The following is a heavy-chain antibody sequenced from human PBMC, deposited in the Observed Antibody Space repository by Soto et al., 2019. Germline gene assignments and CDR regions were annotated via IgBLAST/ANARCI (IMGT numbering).Heavy chain of an antibody. Sequence: ISCKGSGYSFSSYWIAWVRQMPGKGLEWMGIIYPGDSDTRYSPSFQGQVTISADKSISTAYLQWSSLRASDTAMYYCARQPAVGVTYYLDYWGQGTLVTVSS. CDR1: GYSFSSYW. CDR3: ARQPAVGVTYYLDY. V-gene: IGHV5-51*01. J-gene: IGHJ4*02. D-gene: IGHD1-26*01. CDR2: IYPGDSDT.